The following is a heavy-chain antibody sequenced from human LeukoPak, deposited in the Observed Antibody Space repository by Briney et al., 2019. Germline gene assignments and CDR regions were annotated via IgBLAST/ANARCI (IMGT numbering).Heavy chain of an antibody. V-gene: IGHV4-4*07. Sequence: PSETLPLTCTVSGGSISSYYWSWLRQPAGKALGWIGRIYTSGSTNYNPSLKSRVTMSVDTSKNQFSLKLSSVTAADTAVYYCARNYPRPGPHYYYMDVWGKGTTVTVSS. CDR2: IYTSGST. CDR1: GGSISSYY. J-gene: IGHJ6*03. CDR3: ARNYPRPGPHYYYMDV. D-gene: IGHD5-24*01.